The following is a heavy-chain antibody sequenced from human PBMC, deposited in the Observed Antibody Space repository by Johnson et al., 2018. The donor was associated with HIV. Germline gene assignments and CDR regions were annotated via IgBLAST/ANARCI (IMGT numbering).Heavy chain of an antibody. J-gene: IGHJ3*02. CDR3: ARGGIAAKEPWRAFDI. CDR1: GFTFSTYW. Sequence: MQLVESGGGLVQPGGSLRLSCAASGFTFSTYWVHWVRQAPGKGLVWVSRMNADGKTTTYADSVKGRFTISRDNAKNSLYLQMNSLRAEDTAVYYCARGGIAAKEPWRAFDIWGQGTMVTVSS. V-gene: IGHV3-74*02. CDR2: MNADGKTT. D-gene: IGHD6-13*01.